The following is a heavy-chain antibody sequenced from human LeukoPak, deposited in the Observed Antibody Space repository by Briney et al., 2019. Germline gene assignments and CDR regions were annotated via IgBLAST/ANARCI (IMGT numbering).Heavy chain of an antibody. V-gene: IGHV4-39*01. CDR3: ATRRSGSHPYY. CDR2: IFYTGGT. J-gene: IGHJ4*02. CDR1: GASVSSSSYY. Sequence: PSETLSLTCTVSGASVSSSSYYWEWIRQPPGKGLEWVGSIFYTGGTNYNPSLKSRVTMSVDTSKNQFSLRLSSVTATDTAVYYCATRRSGSHPYYWGQGTLVTVSS. D-gene: IGHD1-26*01.